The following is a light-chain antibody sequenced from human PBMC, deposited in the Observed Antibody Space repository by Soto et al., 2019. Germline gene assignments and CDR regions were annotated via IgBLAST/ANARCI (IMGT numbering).Light chain of an antibody. V-gene: IGKV3-15*01. Sequence: DIALTQSPDTLSVSPGERATLSCRASRSVGFGLGWYQQKPGQAPRLLIYDTSTRATGVPARFSGSGSGTEFTLTISSLQSEDLAIYYCHQYKSWPPFTCGQGTRLEIK. CDR2: DTS. CDR1: RSVGFG. CDR3: HQYKSWPPFT. J-gene: IGKJ5*01.